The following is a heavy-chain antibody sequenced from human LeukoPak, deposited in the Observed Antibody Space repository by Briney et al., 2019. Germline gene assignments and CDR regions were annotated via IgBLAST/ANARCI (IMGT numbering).Heavy chain of an antibody. Sequence: GGSLRLTCAASGFTFSSYAMSWVRQAPGKGLEWVSAISGSGGSTYYADSVKGRFTISRDNSKNTLYLQMNSLRAEDTAAYYCARALDYGGNARYYYYYYMDVWGKGTTVTVSS. CDR2: ISGSGGST. CDR1: GFTFSSYA. CDR3: ARALDYGGNARYYYYYYMDV. V-gene: IGHV3-23*01. J-gene: IGHJ6*03. D-gene: IGHD4-23*01.